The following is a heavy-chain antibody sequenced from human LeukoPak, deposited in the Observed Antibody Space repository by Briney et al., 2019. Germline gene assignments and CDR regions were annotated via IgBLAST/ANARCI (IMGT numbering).Heavy chain of an antibody. CDR1: GDSVSSNSAA. Sequence: SQTLSLTCAISGDSVSSNSAAWNWIRQSPSRGLEWLGRTYYRSKWYNDYAASVKSRITINPDTSKNQFSLQLNSVTPEDTAVYHCARQPLNCSISNCYAFDIWGHGTVVTVSS. CDR2: TYYRSKWYN. V-gene: IGHV6-1*01. CDR3: ARQPLNCSISNCYAFDI. J-gene: IGHJ3*02. D-gene: IGHD2-15*01.